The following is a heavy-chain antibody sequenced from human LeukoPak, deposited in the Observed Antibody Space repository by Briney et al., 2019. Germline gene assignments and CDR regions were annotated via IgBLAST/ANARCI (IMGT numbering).Heavy chain of an antibody. CDR1: GYTFTNYG. CDR3: ARVTRWYLTPYYYYYMDV. D-gene: IGHD2-15*01. V-gene: IGHV1-18*01. J-gene: IGHJ6*03. Sequence: GASVKVSCKSSGYTFTNYGFSWVRQAPGQGLEWLGWINVYNGNTNYAPKLQGRVTLTTDTSTSTAYMELRSLRSDDTAVYCCARVTRWYLTPYYYYYMDVWGKGTTVTVSS. CDR2: INVYNGNT.